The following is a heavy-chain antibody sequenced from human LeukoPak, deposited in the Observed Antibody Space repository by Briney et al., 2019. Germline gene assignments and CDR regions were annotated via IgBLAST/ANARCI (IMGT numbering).Heavy chain of an antibody. V-gene: IGHV1-46*01. Sequence: ASVKVSCKASGYSFTTYYMHWVRQAPGQGLEWMGAINPNAGTTSYTQKVQGRVTMTRDTSTSTVFMELTSLRPEDTAVYYCAREHSGYDSWGQGTLLTVSS. D-gene: IGHD5-12*01. CDR1: GYSFTTYY. CDR3: AREHSGYDS. J-gene: IGHJ5*02. CDR2: INPNAGTT.